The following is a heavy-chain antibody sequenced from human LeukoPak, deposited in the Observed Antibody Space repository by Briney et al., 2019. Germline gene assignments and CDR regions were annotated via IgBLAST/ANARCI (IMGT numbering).Heavy chain of an antibody. V-gene: IGHV6-1*01. J-gene: IGHJ5*02. CDR3: TGGGLVRGLVSWFDP. Sequence: SQTLSLTCAISGDSVSSNSAGWNWIRQSPSRGLEWLGRTYYRSKWYIDYATSVISRISINPDTPKNQFSLQLNSVTPEDTAVYYCTGGGLVRGLVSWFDPWGQGTLVTVSS. CDR2: TYYRSKWYI. D-gene: IGHD3-10*01. CDR1: GDSVSSNSAG.